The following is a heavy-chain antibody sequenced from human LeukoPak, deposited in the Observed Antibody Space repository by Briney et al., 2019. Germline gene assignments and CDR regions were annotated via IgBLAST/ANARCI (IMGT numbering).Heavy chain of an antibody. CDR1: GFTFSDYY. CDR3: ARDTYSSSWIYYFDY. V-gene: IGHV3-11*04. Sequence: GGSLRLSCAASGFTFSDYYMSWIRQAPGKGLEWVSYISSSGSTIYYADSVKGRFTISRDNAENALYLQMNSLRAEDTAVYYCARDTYSSSWIYYFDYWGQGTLVTVSS. CDR2: ISSSGSTI. D-gene: IGHD6-13*01. J-gene: IGHJ4*02.